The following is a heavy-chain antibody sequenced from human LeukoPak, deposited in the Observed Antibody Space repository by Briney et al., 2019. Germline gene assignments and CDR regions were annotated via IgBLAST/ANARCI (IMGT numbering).Heavy chain of an antibody. CDR3: ARGWTGGDFEY. CDR1: GDRINSGGYH. D-gene: IGHD1-14*01. Sequence: SETLSLTCAVSGDRINSGGYHWSWIREPPGKGLEWIGYMYQSGATYYSPSLKSRGAISPDTSKNQFSLRLTSVTAADTAVYFCARGWTGGDFEYWGQGILITVSS. CDR2: MYQSGAT. V-gene: IGHV4-30-2*01. J-gene: IGHJ1*01.